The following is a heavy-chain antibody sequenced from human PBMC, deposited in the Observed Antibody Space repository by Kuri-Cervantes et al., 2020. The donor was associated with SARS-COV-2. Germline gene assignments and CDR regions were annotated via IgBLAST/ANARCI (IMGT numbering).Heavy chain of an antibody. D-gene: IGHD3-22*01. Sequence: ASVKVSCKASGYTFTGYYMHWVRQAPGQGLEWMGRINPNSGGTNYAQKLQGRVTMTRDTSISTAYMELSRLRSDDTAVYDCARVGRISSGYYYRLDYWGQGTLVTVSS. CDR1: GYTFTGYY. V-gene: IGHV1-2*06. J-gene: IGHJ4*02. CDR2: INPNSGGT. CDR3: ARVGRISSGYYYRLDY.